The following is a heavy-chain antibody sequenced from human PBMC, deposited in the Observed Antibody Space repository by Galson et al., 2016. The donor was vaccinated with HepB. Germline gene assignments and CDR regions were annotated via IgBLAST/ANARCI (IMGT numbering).Heavy chain of an antibody. Sequence: IRQHPGKGLEWIGYIYHSGSTYYNPSLKSRVSISVDTSKNQFSLRLSSVTAADTAVYYCARDRSSGSGNFGYWGQGTLVTVSS. D-gene: IGHD3-10*01. CDR3: ARDRSSGSGNFGY. J-gene: IGHJ4*02. CDR2: IYHSGST. V-gene: IGHV4-31*02.